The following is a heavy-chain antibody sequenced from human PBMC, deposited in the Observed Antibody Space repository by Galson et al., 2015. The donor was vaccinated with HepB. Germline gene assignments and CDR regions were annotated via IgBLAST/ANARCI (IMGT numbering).Heavy chain of an antibody. J-gene: IGHJ4*02. CDR3: ARVQSSTSPGFDY. Sequence: SLRLSCAASGFTFSDYYMSWIRQAPGKGLEWVSYISSSSSYTNYADSVKGRFTISRDNAKNSLYLQMNSLRAEDTAVYYCARVQSSTSPGFDYWGQGTLVTVSS. CDR2: ISSSSSYT. D-gene: IGHD2-2*01. V-gene: IGHV3-11*06. CDR1: GFTFSDYY.